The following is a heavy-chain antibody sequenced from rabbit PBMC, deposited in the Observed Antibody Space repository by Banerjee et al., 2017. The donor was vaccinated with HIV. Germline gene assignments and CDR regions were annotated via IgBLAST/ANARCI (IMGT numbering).Heavy chain of an antibody. CDR2: IYTSSGNT. CDR3: ARAYSNGHPFAL. V-gene: IGHV1S43*01. D-gene: IGHD6-1*01. Sequence: QQQLEESGGGLVQPEGSLTLTCKASGFDLSDYYYMCWVRQAPGKGLELIGCIYTSSGNTYYATWVNGRFTITRSTSLNTVDLKLTSLTVADTATYFCARAYSNGHPFALWGPGTLVTVS. J-gene: IGHJ6*01. CDR1: GFDLSDYYY.